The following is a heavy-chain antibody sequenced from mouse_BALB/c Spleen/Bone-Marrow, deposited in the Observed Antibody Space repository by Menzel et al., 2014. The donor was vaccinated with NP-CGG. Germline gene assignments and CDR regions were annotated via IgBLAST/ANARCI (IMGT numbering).Heavy chain of an antibody. D-gene: IGHD2-1*01. CDR1: GYTFTTYT. CDR3: ARVYGNYDAMDY. Sequence: VQLQQSGAELARPGASVKMSYRASGYTFTTYTMHWVKQRPGRGLEWIGYINPSSGYTYYNQKFKDKATLTADKSSSAAYLQLSSLTSEDSAVYYCARVYGNYDAMDYWGQGTSVTVSS. V-gene: IGHV1-4*01. CDR2: INPSSGYT. J-gene: IGHJ4*01.